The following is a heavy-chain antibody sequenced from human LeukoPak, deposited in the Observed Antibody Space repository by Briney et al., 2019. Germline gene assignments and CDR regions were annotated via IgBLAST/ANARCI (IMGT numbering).Heavy chain of an antibody. CDR3: ARDATYYYDSSGYYSDAFDI. V-gene: IGHV4-39*07. J-gene: IGHJ3*02. Sequence: SETLSLTCTVSGGSISSSSYYWGWIRQPPGKGLEWIGTMYHSGSTYYNPSLKSRVTISVDTSKNQFSLKLSSVTAADTAVYYCARDATYYYDSSGYYSDAFDIWGQGTMVTVSS. CDR1: GGSISSSSYY. CDR2: MYHSGST. D-gene: IGHD3-22*01.